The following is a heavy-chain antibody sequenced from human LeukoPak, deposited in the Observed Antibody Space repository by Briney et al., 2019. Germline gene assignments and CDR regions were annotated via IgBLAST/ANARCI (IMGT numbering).Heavy chain of an antibody. V-gene: IGHV3-53*01. CDR1: VFTVSNNY. D-gene: IGHD6-19*01. CDR3: ARDGSSGSDS. CDR2: IYSGGST. J-gene: IGHJ4*02. Sequence: GGSLRLSGVASVFTVSNNYMSWVRQAPGKGLEWVSIIYSGGSTYYADSVKGRFTISRDNSKNTLFLQMNSLRAEDTAVYYCARDGSSGSDSWGQGTLVTVSS.